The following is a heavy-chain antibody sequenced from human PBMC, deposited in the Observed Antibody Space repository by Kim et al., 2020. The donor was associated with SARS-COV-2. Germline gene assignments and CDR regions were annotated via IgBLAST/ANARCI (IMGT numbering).Heavy chain of an antibody. CDR2: ISGSGGST. D-gene: IGHD6-19*01. CDR3: AKGPRSGWMRDNWFDP. J-gene: IGHJ5*02. V-gene: IGHV3-23*01. Sequence: GGSLRLSCAASGFTFSSYAMSWVRQAPGKGLEWVSAISGSGGSTYYADSVKGRFTISRDNSKNTLYLQMNSLRAEDTAVYYCAKGPRSGWMRDNWFDPWGQGTLVTVSS. CDR1: GFTFSSYA.